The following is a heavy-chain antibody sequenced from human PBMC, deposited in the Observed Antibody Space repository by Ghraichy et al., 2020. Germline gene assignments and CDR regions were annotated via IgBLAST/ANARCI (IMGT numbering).Heavy chain of an antibody. J-gene: IGHJ4*02. D-gene: IGHD5-24*01. CDR1: GFTFDDYT. CDR2: LSWDGGST. CDR3: AKDTRGQWLQFSDSFDY. Sequence: GGSLRLSCAASGFTFDDYTMHWVRQAPGKGLEWVSLLSWDGGSTYYADSVKGRFTISRDNSKNSLYLQMNSLRTEDTALYYCAKDTRGQWLQFSDSFDYWAQGTLVNVSS. V-gene: IGHV3-43*01.